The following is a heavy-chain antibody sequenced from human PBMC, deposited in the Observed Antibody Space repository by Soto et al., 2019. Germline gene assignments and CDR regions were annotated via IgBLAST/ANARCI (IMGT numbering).Heavy chain of an antibody. V-gene: IGHV4-59*01. CDR2: IYYSGST. Sequence: SETLSLTCTVSGGSISSYYWSWIRQPPGKGLEWIGYIYYSGSTNYNPSLKSRVTISVDTSKNQFSLKLSSVTAADTAVYYCGRGVYDFWSGYYIWNWFDPWGQGTLVTVSS. CDR3: GRGVYDFWSGYYIWNWFDP. D-gene: IGHD3-3*01. J-gene: IGHJ5*02. CDR1: GGSISSYY.